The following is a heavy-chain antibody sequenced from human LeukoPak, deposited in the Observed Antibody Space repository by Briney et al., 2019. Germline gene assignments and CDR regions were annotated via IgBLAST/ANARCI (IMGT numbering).Heavy chain of an antibody. Sequence: SETLSLTCTVSGYSISSGYYWGWIRQPPGKGLEWIGSIYHSGSTYYNPSLKSRVTISVDTSKNQFSLKLSSVTAADTAVYYCAREWELPPLFDYWGQGTLVTVSS. V-gene: IGHV4-38-2*02. CDR2: IYHSGST. J-gene: IGHJ4*02. CDR3: AREWELPPLFDY. CDR1: GYSISSGYY. D-gene: IGHD1-26*01.